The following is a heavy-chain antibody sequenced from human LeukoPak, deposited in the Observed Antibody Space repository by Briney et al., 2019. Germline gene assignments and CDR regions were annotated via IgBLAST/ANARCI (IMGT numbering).Heavy chain of an antibody. V-gene: IGHV4-4*02. CDR2: IYHSGST. Sequence: SETLSLTCAVSGGSISSSNWWSWVRQPPGKGLEWIGEIYHSGSTNYNPSLKSRVTISVDTSKNHFSLKLSSVTAADTAVYYCARGTPDSGTYYPFDYWGQGILVTVSS. CDR1: GGSISSSNW. CDR3: ARGTPDSGTYYPFDY. D-gene: IGHD1-26*01. J-gene: IGHJ4*02.